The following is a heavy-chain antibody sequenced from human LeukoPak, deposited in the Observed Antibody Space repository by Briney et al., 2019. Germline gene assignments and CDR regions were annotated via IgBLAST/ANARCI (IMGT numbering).Heavy chain of an antibody. V-gene: IGHV1-46*01. CDR1: GYTFTSYY. CDR3: ARGTKSGLGESSVGY. Sequence: EASVKVSCKASGYTFTSYYMHWVRQAPGQGLEWMGIINPSGGSTSYAQKFQGRVTMTRDTSTSTAYMELSSLRSEDTAVYYCARGTKSGLGESSVGYWGQGTLVTVSS. J-gene: IGHJ4*02. D-gene: IGHD3-16*01. CDR2: INPSGGST.